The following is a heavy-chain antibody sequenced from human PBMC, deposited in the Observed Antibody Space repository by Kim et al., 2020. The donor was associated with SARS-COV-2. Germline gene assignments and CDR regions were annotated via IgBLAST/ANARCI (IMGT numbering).Heavy chain of an antibody. CDR3: ARGRYSSHRPLDY. D-gene: IGHD6-13*01. V-gene: IGHV4-34*01. CDR2: INHSGST. J-gene: IGHJ4*02. CDR1: GGSFSGYY. Sequence: SETLSLTCAVYGGSFSGYYWSWIRQPPGKGLEWIGEINHSGSTNYNPSLKSRVTISVDTSKNQFSLKLSSVTAADTAVYYCARGRYSSHRPLDYWGQGTLVTVSS.